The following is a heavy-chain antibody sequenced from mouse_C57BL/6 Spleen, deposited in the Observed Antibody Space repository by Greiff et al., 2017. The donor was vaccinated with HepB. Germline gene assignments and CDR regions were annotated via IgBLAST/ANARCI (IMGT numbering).Heavy chain of an antibody. CDR2: ISSGGSYT. CDR3: ARQGDYDEGYFDV. CDR1: GFTFSSYG. Sequence: EVKLVESGGDLVKPGGSLKLSCAASGFTFSSYGMSWVRQTPDKRLEWVATISSGGSYTYYPDSVKGRFTISRDNAKNTLYLQMSSLKSEDTAMYYCARQGDYDEGYFDVWGTGTTVTVSS. V-gene: IGHV5-6*01. D-gene: IGHD2-4*01. J-gene: IGHJ1*03.